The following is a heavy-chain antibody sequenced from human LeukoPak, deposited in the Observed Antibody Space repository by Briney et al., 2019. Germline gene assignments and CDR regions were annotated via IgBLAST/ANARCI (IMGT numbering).Heavy chain of an antibody. J-gene: IGHJ4*02. CDR1: AGSVNNSNFF. CDR2: IYTSGST. CDR3: ARNGYDRSGFHSN. D-gene: IGHD3-22*01. V-gene: IGHV4-39*01. Sequence: SETLSLTCTVSAGSVNNSNFFWGWIRQPPGRGLEWLGSIYTSGSTYSNPSLKSRVTLSIDPSKSQFSLRLTSVTAADTAVYYCARNGYDRSGFHSNWGQGTLVTVSS.